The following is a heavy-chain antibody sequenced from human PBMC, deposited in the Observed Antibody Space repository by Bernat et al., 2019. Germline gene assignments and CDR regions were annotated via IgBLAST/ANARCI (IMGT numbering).Heavy chain of an antibody. J-gene: IGHJ6*02. D-gene: IGHD4-17*01. CDR1: GYTFTSYY. V-gene: IGHV1-46*03. CDR2: INPSGGST. Sequence: QVQLVQSGAEVKKPGASVKVSCKASGYTFTSYYMHWVRQAPGQGLEWMGIINPSGGSTSYAQKFQGRVTMTRDTSTSTVYMELSSLSSEDTAVYYCASSKDYGDPRPSVYYYGMDVWGQGTTVTVSS. CDR3: ASSKDYGDPRPSVYYYGMDV.